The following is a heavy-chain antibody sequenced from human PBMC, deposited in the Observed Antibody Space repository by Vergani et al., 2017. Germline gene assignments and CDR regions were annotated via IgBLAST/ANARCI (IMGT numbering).Heavy chain of an antibody. CDR3: ARAYCSSTSGHPYYYGMDV. D-gene: IGHD2-2*01. J-gene: IGHJ6*02. CDR1: DSIRNPYC. Sequence: VKLQESGPGLVKSSETLSLTCSVSFDSIRNPYCNWIRQPPGKGLEWVSAISGSGGITYYADSVKGRFTISRENSKNTLYLQMNSLRAEDTALYYWARAYCSSTSGHPYYYGMDVWGQGTTVTVSS. V-gene: IGHV3-23*01. CDR2: ISGSGGIT.